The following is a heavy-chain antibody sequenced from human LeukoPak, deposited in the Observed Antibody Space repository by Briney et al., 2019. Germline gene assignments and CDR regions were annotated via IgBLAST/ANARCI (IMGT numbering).Heavy chain of an antibody. D-gene: IGHD2-15*01. Sequence: PSETLSFTCAVYGGSFSGYYWGWIRQPPGKGLEWIGSIYYSGSTYYNPSLKSRVTISVDTSKNQFSLKLSSVTAADTAVYYCAREVIVVVVAAADYFDYWGQGTLVTVSS. CDR1: GGSFSGYY. CDR2: IYYSGST. J-gene: IGHJ4*02. CDR3: AREVIVVVVAAADYFDY. V-gene: IGHV4-39*01.